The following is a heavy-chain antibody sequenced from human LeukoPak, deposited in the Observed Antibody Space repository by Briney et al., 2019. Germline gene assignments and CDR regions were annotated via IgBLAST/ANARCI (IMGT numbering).Heavy chain of an antibody. Sequence: GGSLRLSCAAPGFTFSSYGMHWVRQAPGKGLEWVAVISYDGSNKYYADSVKGRFTISRDNSKNTLYLQMNSLRAEDTAVYYCAKANTPWIQLWLSLGGYYYGMDVWGQGTTVTVSS. CDR2: ISYDGSNK. D-gene: IGHD5-18*01. V-gene: IGHV3-30*18. CDR3: AKANTPWIQLWLSLGGYYYGMDV. J-gene: IGHJ6*02. CDR1: GFTFSSYG.